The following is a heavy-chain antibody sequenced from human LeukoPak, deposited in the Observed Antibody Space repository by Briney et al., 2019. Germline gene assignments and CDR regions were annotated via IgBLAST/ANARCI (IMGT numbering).Heavy chain of an antibody. CDR1: GGSISSGGYY. CDR2: IYHSGST. CDR3: AGAGTHYDYVWGSYRRPDAFDI. V-gene: IGHV4-30-2*05. Sequence: PSETLSLTCTVSGGSISSGGYYWSWIRQPPGKGLEWIGYIYHSGSTYYNPSLKSRVTISVDTSKNQFSLKLSSVTAADTAVYYCAGAGTHYDYVWGSYRRPDAFDIWGQGTMVTVSS. D-gene: IGHD3-16*02. J-gene: IGHJ3*02.